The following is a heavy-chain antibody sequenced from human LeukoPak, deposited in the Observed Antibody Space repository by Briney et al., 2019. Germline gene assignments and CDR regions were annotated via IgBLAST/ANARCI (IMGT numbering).Heavy chain of an antibody. D-gene: IGHD2-15*01. Sequence: ASVKVSCKASGYTFTGYYMHWVRQAPGQGLKWMVWINPNSGGTNYAQKFQGRVTMTRDTSISTAYMELSRLRSDDTAVYYCAAGRGYCGGGSCYGDDAFDIWGQGTMVTVSS. CDR1: GYTFTGYY. V-gene: IGHV1-2*02. CDR2: INPNSGGT. J-gene: IGHJ3*02. CDR3: AAGRGYCGGGSCYGDDAFDI.